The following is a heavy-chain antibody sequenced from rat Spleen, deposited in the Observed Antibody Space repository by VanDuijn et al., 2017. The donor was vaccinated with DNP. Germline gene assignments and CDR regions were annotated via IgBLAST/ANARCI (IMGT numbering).Heavy chain of an antibody. J-gene: IGHJ4*01. V-gene: IGHV5-31*01. Sequence: EVQLVESGGDLVQPGRSLKLSCVASGFTFNNYWMAWIRQVPGKGLEWVASITSSGGSTYYPDSVKGRFTVSRDNARNTLCLQMNSLRSGDTATYYCTRDPFFGALDAWGQGTSVTVSS. CDR2: ITSSGGST. CDR3: TRDPFFGALDA. CDR1: GFTFNNYW. D-gene: IGHD1-1*01.